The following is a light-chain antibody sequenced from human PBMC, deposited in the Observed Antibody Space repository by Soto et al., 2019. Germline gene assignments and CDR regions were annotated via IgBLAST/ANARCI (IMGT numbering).Light chain of an antibody. V-gene: IGKV1-5*01. CDR2: DAS. J-gene: IGKJ1*01. CDR1: QSISSW. Sequence: MTQSPYALSTSFGNTGTITSRASQSISSWLAGYHQKPGKAPKLLIYDASSLESGVPSRFSGSGSGTEFTLTIISRQDDDFAALYCQQYNGYSQPVGQGTKVAI. CDR3: QQYNGYSQP.